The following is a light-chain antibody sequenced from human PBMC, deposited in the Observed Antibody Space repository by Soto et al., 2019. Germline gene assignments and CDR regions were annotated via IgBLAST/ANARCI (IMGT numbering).Light chain of an antibody. CDR1: SSDVGGYNY. CDR3: SSHTPSDPPV. J-gene: IGLJ3*02. Sequence: QSVLTQPASVSGSPGQTITISCTGTSSDVGGYNYLSWYQQHPGKAPKVMIYEVSNRPSGVSNRFCGSKSGNTSSLTISGLQAEDEADYFCSSHTPSDPPVFRGGTKLTVL. V-gene: IGLV2-14*01. CDR2: EVS.